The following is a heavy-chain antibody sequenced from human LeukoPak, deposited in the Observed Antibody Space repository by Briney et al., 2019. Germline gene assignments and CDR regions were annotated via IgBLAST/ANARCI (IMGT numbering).Heavy chain of an antibody. V-gene: IGHV3-30-3*01. J-gene: IGHJ4*02. D-gene: IGHD1-26*01. CDR1: GFTFSSYA. CDR2: ISYDGSNK. CDR3: ARDSVGATQPRSYFDY. Sequence: GGSLRLSCAASGFTFSSYAMHWVRQAPGKGLEWVAVISYDGSNKYYADSVKGRFTISRDNSKNTLYLQMNGLRAEDTAVYYCARDSVGATQPRSYFDYWGQGTLVTVSS.